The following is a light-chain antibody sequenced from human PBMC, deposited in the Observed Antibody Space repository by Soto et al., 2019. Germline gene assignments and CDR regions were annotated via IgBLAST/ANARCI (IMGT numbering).Light chain of an antibody. Sequence: IVMPQSPATLSLSPWERATVSCRGSQSVSSNLAWYQQKPGQAPRLLIYGASTRATGIPARFSGSGSGTEFTLTISSLQSEDFATYYCQHYNSYSEAFGQGTKVDIK. CDR1: QSVSSN. J-gene: IGKJ1*01. CDR2: GAS. CDR3: QHYNSYSEA. V-gene: IGKV3-15*01.